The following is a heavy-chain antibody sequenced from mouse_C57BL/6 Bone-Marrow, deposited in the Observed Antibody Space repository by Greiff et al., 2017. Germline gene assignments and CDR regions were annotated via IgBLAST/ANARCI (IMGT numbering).Heavy chain of an antibody. D-gene: IGHD1-1*01. CDR2: IDPSDSYT. CDR3: ARERGFFITTVVGFDY. J-gene: IGHJ2*01. V-gene: IGHV1-50*01. Sequence: QVQLQQPGAELVKPGASVKLSCKASGYTFTSYWMQWVKQRPGQGLEWIGEIDPSDSYTNYNQKFNGKATLTVDTSSRTAYMQLSSLTSEDSAVYYCARERGFFITTVVGFDYWGQGTTLTVSS. CDR1: GYTFTSYW.